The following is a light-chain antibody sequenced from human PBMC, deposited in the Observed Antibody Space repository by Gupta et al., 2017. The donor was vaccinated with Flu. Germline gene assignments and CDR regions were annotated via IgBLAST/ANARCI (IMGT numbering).Light chain of an antibody. V-gene: IGKV1-27*01. Sequence: PSSLSASVGDRVTITCRASQDISNYLAWYQQKPGKVPKLLSYAASTLQSGVPSRFSGSGSGTDFTLTISSLQPEDVATYYCQKDNSVPVTFGGGTKVEIK. J-gene: IGKJ4*01. CDR3: QKDNSVPVT. CDR1: QDISNY. CDR2: AAS.